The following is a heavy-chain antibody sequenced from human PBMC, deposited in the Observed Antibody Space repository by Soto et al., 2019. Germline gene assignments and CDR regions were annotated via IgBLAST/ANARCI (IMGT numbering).Heavy chain of an antibody. Sequence: GGSLRLSCAASGFTFSNAWMSWVRQAPGKGLEWVGRIKSKTDGGTTDYAAPVKGRFTISRDDSKNTLYLQMNSPKTEDTAVYYCTTGITGTPRTYYYYGMDVWGQGTTVTVSS. CDR3: TTGITGTPRTYYYYGMDV. CDR1: GFTFSNAW. D-gene: IGHD1-20*01. CDR2: IKSKTDGGTT. V-gene: IGHV3-15*01. J-gene: IGHJ6*02.